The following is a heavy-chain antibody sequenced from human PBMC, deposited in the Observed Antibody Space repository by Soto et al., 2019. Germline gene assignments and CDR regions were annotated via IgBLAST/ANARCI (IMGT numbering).Heavy chain of an antibody. CDR3: ARRHRYCSGDSGYLFYF. CDR1: GGSISSNY. Sequence: QVQLQESGPGLVKPSETLSLTCSVSGGSISSNYWRWIRQPPGKGQEWIGYIYNTGSTNYNPSLNGRVTISVDTSNNLSTLKLSSVTAADSAVDYCARRHRYCSGDSGYLFYFWGQGTLVTVSS. V-gene: IGHV4-59*08. J-gene: IGHJ4*02. CDR2: IYNTGST. D-gene: IGHD2-15*01.